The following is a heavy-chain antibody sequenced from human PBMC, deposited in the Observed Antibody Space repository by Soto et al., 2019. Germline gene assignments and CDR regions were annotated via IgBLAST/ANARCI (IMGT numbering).Heavy chain of an antibody. CDR3: PVGMATMGT. CDR2: ISYDGSNK. V-gene: IGHV3-30-3*01. J-gene: IGHJ5*02. CDR1: GLTFSSYA. D-gene: IGHD5-12*01. Sequence: QVQVVESGGGVVQPGRSLRLSCAASGLTFSSYAMHWVRQPPGKGLEWVAFISYDGSNKYYADSVKGRFTISSDNSKNTLYLQMNSLRAEDTAVYSCPVGMATMGTWGQGILVTVSS.